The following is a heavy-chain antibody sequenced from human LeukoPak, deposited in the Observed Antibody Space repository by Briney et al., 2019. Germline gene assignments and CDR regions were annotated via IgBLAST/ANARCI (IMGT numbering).Heavy chain of an antibody. CDR3: ARGNYDFWSADGVYNWFDP. Sequence: PSETLSLTCTVSGGSISSSSYYWGWIRQPPGKGLEWIGSIYYSGSTYYNPSLKSRVTISVDTSKNQFSLKLSSVTAADTAVYYCARGNYDFWSADGVYNWFDPWGQGTLVTVSS. CDR1: GGSISSSSYY. CDR2: IYYSGST. J-gene: IGHJ5*02. D-gene: IGHD3-3*01. V-gene: IGHV4-39*07.